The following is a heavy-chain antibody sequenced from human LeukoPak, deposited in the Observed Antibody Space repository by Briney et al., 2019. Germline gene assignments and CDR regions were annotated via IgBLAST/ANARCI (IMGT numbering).Heavy chain of an antibody. V-gene: IGHV3-7*01. CDR1: GFTFSSYW. CDR3: ARPVVVVPAATYYFDY. D-gene: IGHD2-2*01. J-gene: IGHJ4*02. Sequence: PGGSLRLSCAASGFTFSSYWMSWVRQAPGKGLEWVANIKQDGSEKYYVDSVKGRFTISRDNAKNSLYLQMNSLRAEDTAVYYCARPVVVVPAATYYFDYWGQGTLVTVSS. CDR2: IKQDGSEK.